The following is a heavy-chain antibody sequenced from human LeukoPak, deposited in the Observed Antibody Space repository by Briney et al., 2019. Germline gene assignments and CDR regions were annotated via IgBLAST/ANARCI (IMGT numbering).Heavy chain of an antibody. CDR3: ARARIAVAGFAFDI. CDR2: IYYSGST. CDR1: GGSISSYY. D-gene: IGHD6-19*01. V-gene: IGHV4-59*01. Sequence: ETLSLTCTVSGGSISSYYWSWIRQPPGKGLEWIGYIYYSGSTNYNPSLKSRVTISVDTSKNQFSLKLSSVTAADTAVYYCARARIAVAGFAFDIWGQGTMVTVSS. J-gene: IGHJ3*02.